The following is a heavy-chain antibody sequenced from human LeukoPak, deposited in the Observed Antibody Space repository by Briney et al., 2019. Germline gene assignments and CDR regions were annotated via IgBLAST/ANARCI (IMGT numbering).Heavy chain of an antibody. CDR1: GGSISSYY. CDR3: AGAEPRGIIWHPY. CDR2: IYYSGST. V-gene: IGHV4-39*07. Sequence: PSETLSLTCTVSGGSISSYYWGWIRQPPGKGLEWIGSIYYSGSTYYNPSLKSRVTISVDTSKNQFSLKLTSVTAADTAVYYCAGAEPRGIIWHPYWGQGTLVTVSS. J-gene: IGHJ4*02.